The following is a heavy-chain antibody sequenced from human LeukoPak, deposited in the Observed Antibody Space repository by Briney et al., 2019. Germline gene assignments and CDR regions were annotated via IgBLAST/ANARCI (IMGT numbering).Heavy chain of an antibody. CDR3: ARRVGFYGSGSLDYFDP. CDR2: IFRTGST. V-gene: IGHV4-39*02. Sequence: SETLSLTCAVSGGSIDSSSYYWGWIRQPPGKGLEWIGSIFRTGSTYYSASLKSRVSISVDTSKNHIALKLTSVTAADTAVYFCARRVGFYGSGSLDYFDPWGQGILVSVS. CDR1: GGSIDSSSYY. J-gene: IGHJ5*01. D-gene: IGHD3-10*01.